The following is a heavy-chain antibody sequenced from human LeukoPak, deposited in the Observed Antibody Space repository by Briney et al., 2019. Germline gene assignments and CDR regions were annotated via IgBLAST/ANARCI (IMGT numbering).Heavy chain of an antibody. D-gene: IGHD6-13*01. CDR2: IWYDGSNK. J-gene: IGHJ4*02. V-gene: IGHV3-33*01. Sequence: GGSLRLSCAASGFTFSSYGMHWVRQAPGSGLEWVALIWYDGSNKYYADSVKGQFTISRDNSKNTLYLQMNSLRAEDTAVYYCARNSYSSSWIDDYWGQGTLVTVSS. CDR3: ARNSYSSSWIDDY. CDR1: GFTFSSYG.